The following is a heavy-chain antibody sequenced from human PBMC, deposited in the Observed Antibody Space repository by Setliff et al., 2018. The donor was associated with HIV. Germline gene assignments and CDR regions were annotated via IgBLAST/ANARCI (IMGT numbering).Heavy chain of an antibody. CDR2: IYYSGTT. CDR3: VRHVDSDTSGHPDWFDP. J-gene: IGHJ5*02. D-gene: IGHD3-22*01. Sequence: PSETLSLTCAVYGGSFSGYYWSWIRQPPGKGLEWIGYIYYSGTTNYNPSLKSRVTISVDTSKNQFSLNLNSVTAADTAVYYCVRHVDSDTSGHPDWFDPWGQGTLVTVSS. CDR1: GGSFSGYY. V-gene: IGHV4-34*01.